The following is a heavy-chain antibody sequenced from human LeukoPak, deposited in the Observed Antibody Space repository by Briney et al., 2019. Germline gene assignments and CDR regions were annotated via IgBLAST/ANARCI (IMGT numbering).Heavy chain of an antibody. CDR1: GGSMSSSSYY. J-gene: IGHJ4*02. Sequence: SQTLSLTCTVSGGSMSSSSYYWGWIRQPPEKGLEWIGSIYYSGSTYYNPSLKSRVTISVDTSKNQFSLKLNSVTAADTAVYYCARRHGYNHGLGSDYFDYWAQGTLVTVSS. D-gene: IGHD5-18*01. V-gene: IGHV4-39*01. CDR2: IYYSGST. CDR3: ARRHGYNHGLGSDYFDY.